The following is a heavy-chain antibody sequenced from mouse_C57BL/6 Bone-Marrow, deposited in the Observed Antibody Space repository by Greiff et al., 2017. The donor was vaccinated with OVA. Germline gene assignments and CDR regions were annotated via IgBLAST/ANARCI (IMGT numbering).Heavy chain of an antibody. Sequence: QVQLQQPGAELVMPGASVKLSCKASGYTFTSYWMHWVKQRPGQGLEWIGEIDPSDSYTNSNQKFKGKSTLTVDKSSSTAYMQLSSLTSEDSAVYYCARGGSNFYAMDYWGQGTSVTVSS. CDR1: GYTFTSYW. CDR2: IDPSDSYT. V-gene: IGHV1-69*01. CDR3: ARGGSNFYAMDY. J-gene: IGHJ4*01. D-gene: IGHD2-5*01.